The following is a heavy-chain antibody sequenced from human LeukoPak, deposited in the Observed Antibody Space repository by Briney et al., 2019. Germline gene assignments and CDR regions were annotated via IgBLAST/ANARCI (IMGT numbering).Heavy chain of an antibody. Sequence: SETLSLTCTVSGGSISSTSYYWGWIRQPPGKGLEWIGYIYYSGSTNYNPSLKSLVTISVDTSKNQFSLKLSSVTAADTAVYYCARPRKYAKRYQLLWLLGHAFDIWGQGTMVTVSS. J-gene: IGHJ3*02. CDR1: GGSISSTSYY. V-gene: IGHV4-61*05. CDR3: ARPRKYAKRYQLLWLLGHAFDI. D-gene: IGHD2-2*01. CDR2: IYYSGST.